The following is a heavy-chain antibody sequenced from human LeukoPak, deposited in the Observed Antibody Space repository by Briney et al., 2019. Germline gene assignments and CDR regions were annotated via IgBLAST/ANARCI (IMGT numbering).Heavy chain of an antibody. CDR2: INPNSGGT. J-gene: IGHJ4*02. Sequence: ASVKVSCKASGYTVTGYYMHWVRQAPGQGLECMGWINPNSGGTNYAQKFQGRVTMTRDTSISTAYMELSRLRSDDTAVYYCARRIAAAGTPPGYWGQGTLVTVSS. D-gene: IGHD6-13*01. CDR3: ARRIAAAGTPPGY. V-gene: IGHV1-2*02. CDR1: GYTVTGYY.